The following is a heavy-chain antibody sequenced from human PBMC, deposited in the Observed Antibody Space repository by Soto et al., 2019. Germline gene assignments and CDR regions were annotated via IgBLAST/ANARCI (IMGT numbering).Heavy chain of an antibody. CDR3: ATMGTPVTGLYYFDY. D-gene: IGHD4-17*01. V-gene: IGHV4-30-4*01. J-gene: IGHJ4*02. CDR1: GGSISSGNYY. CDR2: ISYNGTT. Sequence: SEILSLTCTVSGGSISSGNYYWSWIRQPPGKGLEWIGFISYNGTTHYSKSLRSRVSISVDTSKNQFSLDLSSVTAADTAVYYCATMGTPVTGLYYFDYWGQG.